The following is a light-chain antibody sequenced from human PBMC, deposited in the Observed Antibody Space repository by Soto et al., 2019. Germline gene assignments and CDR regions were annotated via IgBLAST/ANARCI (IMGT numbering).Light chain of an antibody. CDR1: NTNIGAGYD. Sequence: QAVVTQPPSVSGAPGQRVSISCTGSNTNIGAGYDVNWYQQLPGTAPKLLIYANINRPSGVPDRFSGSKSGASAFLVITGLQAEDEADYCQSYDSSLSAWKVFGGGTKVTVL. J-gene: IGLJ3*02. V-gene: IGLV1-40*03. CDR3: QSYDSSLSAWKV. CDR2: ANI.